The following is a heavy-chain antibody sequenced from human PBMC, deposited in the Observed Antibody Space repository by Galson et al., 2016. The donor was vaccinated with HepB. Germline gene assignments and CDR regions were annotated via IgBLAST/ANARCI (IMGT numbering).Heavy chain of an antibody. V-gene: IGHV4-31*03. CDR3: STNLRGYCSGGSCYSHDY. D-gene: IGHD2-15*01. CDR2: IYSSGST. Sequence: TLSLTCTVSGASISGGPYYWSWIRQHPGKGLEWIGYIYSSGSTDYNPSLKGRVTISADTSKNQFSLNLYSVTAADTAVYYCSTNLRGYCSGGSCYSHDYWGQGTLVTVSS. J-gene: IGHJ4*02. CDR1: GASISGGPYY.